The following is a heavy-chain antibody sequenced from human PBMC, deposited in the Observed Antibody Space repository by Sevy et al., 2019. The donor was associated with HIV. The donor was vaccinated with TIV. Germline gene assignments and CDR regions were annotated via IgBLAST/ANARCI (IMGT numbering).Heavy chain of an antibody. V-gene: IGHV3-23*01. CDR3: ARGSGYDLYDVFDI. CDR1: EFTFSNYA. D-gene: IGHD5-12*01. CDR2: VSGSGRSI. J-gene: IGHJ3*02. Sequence: GGSLRLSCAASEFTFSNYAMNWVRQAPGTGLEWVSGVSGSGRSIQYADSVMGRFTISRDNSKNTLYLQMNSLRADDTAIYYCARGSGYDLYDVFDIWGQGTMVTVSS.